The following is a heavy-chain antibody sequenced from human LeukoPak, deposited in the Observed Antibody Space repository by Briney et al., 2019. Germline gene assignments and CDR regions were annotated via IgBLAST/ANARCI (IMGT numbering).Heavy chain of an antibody. D-gene: IGHD1-20*01. J-gene: IGHJ6*03. V-gene: IGHV3-48*04. CDR2: ISSSSSTI. CDR3: ARFTHNWNGDYYYYYMDV. CDR1: GFTFSSYS. Sequence: PGGSLRLSCAASGFTFSSYSMNWVRQAPGKGLEWVSYISSSSSTIYYADSVKGRFTISRDNAKNSLYLQMNSLRAEDTAVYYCARFTHNWNGDYYYYYMDVWGKGTTVTVSS.